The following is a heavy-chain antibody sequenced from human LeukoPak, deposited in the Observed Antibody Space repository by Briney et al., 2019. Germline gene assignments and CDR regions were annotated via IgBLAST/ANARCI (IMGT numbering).Heavy chain of an antibody. CDR3: AELGITMIGGV. CDR2: ISSRGSTI. V-gene: IGHV3-48*03. J-gene: IGHJ6*04. CDR1: GFTLSSYE. Sequence: PGGSLRLSCAASGFTLSSYEMNWVPQAPGKGWEGVSYISSRGSTIYYADSVKGRFAISRDNAKNSLYLRMNSLRAEDTAVYYCAELGITMIGGVWGKGTTVTISS. D-gene: IGHD3-10*02.